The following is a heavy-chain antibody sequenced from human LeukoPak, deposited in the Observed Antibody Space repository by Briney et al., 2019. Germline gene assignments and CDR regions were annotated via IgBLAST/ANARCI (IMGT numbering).Heavy chain of an antibody. CDR3: ASPTNDYYDSSGYSLYI. V-gene: IGHV1-46*01. J-gene: IGHJ3*02. CDR2: INPSGGST. Sequence: ASVKVSCKASGYTFTSYYMHWVRQAPGQGLEWMGIINPSGGSTSYAQKFQGRVTMTRDTSTSTVYMELSSLRSEDTAVYYCASPTNDYYDSSGYSLYIWGQGTMVTASS. D-gene: IGHD3-22*01. CDR1: GYTFTSYY.